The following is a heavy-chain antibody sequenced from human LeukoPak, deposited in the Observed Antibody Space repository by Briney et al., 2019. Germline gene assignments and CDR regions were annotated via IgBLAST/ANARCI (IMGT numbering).Heavy chain of an antibody. V-gene: IGHV3-48*04. D-gene: IGHD1-26*01. CDR1: GFTFSRYW. CDR2: ISSSSSTI. Sequence: GGSLRLSCAASGFTFSRYWLSWVRQAPGKGLEWVSYISSSSSTIYYADSVKGRFTISRDNAKNSLYLQMNSLRAEDTAVYYCATTDSIIVGAKGSFDYWGQGTLVTVSS. CDR3: ATTDSIIVGAKGSFDY. J-gene: IGHJ4*02.